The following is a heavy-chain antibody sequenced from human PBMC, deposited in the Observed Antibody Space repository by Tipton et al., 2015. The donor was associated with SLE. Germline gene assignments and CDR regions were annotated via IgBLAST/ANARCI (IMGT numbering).Heavy chain of an antibody. J-gene: IGHJ4*02. V-gene: IGHV1-18*01. CDR2: ISAYNGNT. CDR3: ARDLKKTFGGGSHSFDY. Sequence: QVQLVQSGAEVKKPGASVQVSCKASGYIFTSYGISWVRQAPGQGLEWMGWISAYNGNTNYAEKVQGRVTMITDTATSTAYMELRRLTSDDTAVYYCARDLKKTFGGGSHSFDYWGQGTLVTVSS. D-gene: IGHD3-16*01. CDR1: GYIFTSYG.